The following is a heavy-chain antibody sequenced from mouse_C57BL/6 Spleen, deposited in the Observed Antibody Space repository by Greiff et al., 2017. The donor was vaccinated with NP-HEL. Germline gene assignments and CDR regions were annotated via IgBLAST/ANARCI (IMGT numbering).Heavy chain of an antibody. V-gene: IGHV2-2*01. Sequence: VQLQQSGPGLVQPSQSLSITCTVSGFSLTSYGVHWVRQSPGKGLEWLGVIWRGGSTDNNAAFIARLSISKDNSKGQVIFITNSLQADDTAIYYCARLTGSFYYAMDYWGQGTSVTVSS. CDR1: GFSLTSYG. J-gene: IGHJ4*01. CDR2: IWRGGST. D-gene: IGHD4-1*01. CDR3: ARLTGSFYYAMDY.